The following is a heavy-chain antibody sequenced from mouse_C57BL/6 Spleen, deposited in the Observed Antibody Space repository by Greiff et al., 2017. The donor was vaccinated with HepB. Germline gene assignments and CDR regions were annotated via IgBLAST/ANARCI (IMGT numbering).Heavy chain of an antibody. D-gene: IGHD1-1*01. Sequence: QVQLQQPGAELVMPGASVKLSCKASGYTFTSYWMHWVKQRPGQGLEWIGEIDPSDSYTNYNQKFKGKSTLTVDKSSSTAYMQLSSLTSEYSAVEYCARARDYNGSSYVGDYFDYWGQGTTLTVSS. CDR1: GYTFTSYW. J-gene: IGHJ2*01. CDR3: ARARDYNGSSYVGDYFDY. V-gene: IGHV1-69*01. CDR2: IDPSDSYT.